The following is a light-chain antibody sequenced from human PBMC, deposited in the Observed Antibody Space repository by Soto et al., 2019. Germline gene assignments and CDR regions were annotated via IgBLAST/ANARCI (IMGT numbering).Light chain of an antibody. J-gene: IGKJ1*01. CDR1: QSIDNW. CDR3: QKYQYYLAT. CDR2: DAS. V-gene: IGKV1-5*01. Sequence: DIQMTQSPSTLSASVGDRVIITCRASQSIDNWLAWYQQKPGKVPKLLIYDASSLEGGVPSRFSGSGSGTEFTLTITSLQSDDFATYYCQKYQYYLATFGQGTKV.